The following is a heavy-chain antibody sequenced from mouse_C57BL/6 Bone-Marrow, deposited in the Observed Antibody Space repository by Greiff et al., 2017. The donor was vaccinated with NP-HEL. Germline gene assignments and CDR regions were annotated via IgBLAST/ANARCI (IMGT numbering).Heavy chain of an antibody. D-gene: IGHD1-1*02. J-gene: IGHJ2*01. CDR1: GFTFSSYG. CDR3: ERHGGRNY. Sequence: EVHLVESGGDLVKPGGSLKLSCAASGFTFSSYGMSWVRQTPDKRLEWVATISSGGSYTYYPDSVKGRCTISRDNAKNTLYLQMSSLKSEDTAMYYCERHGGRNYWGQGTTLTVSS. V-gene: IGHV5-6*01. CDR2: ISSGGSYT.